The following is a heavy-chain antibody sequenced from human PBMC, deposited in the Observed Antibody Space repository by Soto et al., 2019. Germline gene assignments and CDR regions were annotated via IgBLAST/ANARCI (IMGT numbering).Heavy chain of an antibody. D-gene: IGHD6-6*01. J-gene: IGHJ6*03. CDR2: ISSSSSYI. CDR1: GFTFSSYA. V-gene: IGHV3-21*01. Sequence: GGSLRLSCAASGFTFSSYAMSWVRQAPGKGLEWVSSISSSSSYIYYADSVKGRFTISRDNAKNSLYLQMNSLRAEDTAVYYCARGASSLSWYMDVWGKGTTVTVSS. CDR3: ARGASSLSWYMDV.